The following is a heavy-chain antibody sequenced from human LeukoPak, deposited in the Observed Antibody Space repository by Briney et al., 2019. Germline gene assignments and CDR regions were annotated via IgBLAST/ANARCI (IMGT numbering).Heavy chain of an antibody. V-gene: IGHV4-59*08. CDR1: GDSISTYF. CDR2: IDHSESI. Sequence: SETLSVTCTVSGDSISTYFWSWIRQPPGKGLEWIAYIDHSESISYTPSLKSRATISVDTSKDQFSLKLTSVTAADTAVYYCARHKGAWSNFYFDYWGQGTLVTVSS. CDR3: ARHKGAWSNFYFDY. D-gene: IGHD6-19*01. J-gene: IGHJ4*02.